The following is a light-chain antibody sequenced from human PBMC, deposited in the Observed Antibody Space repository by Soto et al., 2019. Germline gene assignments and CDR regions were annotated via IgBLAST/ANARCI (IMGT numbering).Light chain of an antibody. V-gene: IGKV1-33*01. Sequence: DIQMTQSPSSLSASIGDRVTITCQASQDISDYLNWYQQKPGKAPKLLIYGASSLETGVSSRFSGSGSGTDFTFTISSLQPEDIATYYCQQYYTWPVTFGGGTKVEI. CDR1: QDISDY. CDR2: GAS. J-gene: IGKJ4*01. CDR3: QQYYTWPVT.